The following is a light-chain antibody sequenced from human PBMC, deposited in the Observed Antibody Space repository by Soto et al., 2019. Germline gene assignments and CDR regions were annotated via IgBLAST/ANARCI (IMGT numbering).Light chain of an antibody. CDR2: GAS. V-gene: IGKV1-17*03. J-gene: IGKJ1*01. Sequence: DIQMTQSPSAMSASLGDRVTITCRASQGISNSLAWFQQKPGRVPKRLIYGASTLQSWAPSRFSGSASGAAFTLTISSLQPDDFATYYCQQYNSYSWTFGQGTKVDIK. CDR1: QGISNS. CDR3: QQYNSYSWT.